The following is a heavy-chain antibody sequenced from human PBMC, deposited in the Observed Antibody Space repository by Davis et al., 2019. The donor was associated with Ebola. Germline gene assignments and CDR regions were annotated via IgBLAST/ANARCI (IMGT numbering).Heavy chain of an antibody. CDR1: GYTFTGYY. CDR3: ARVPYDSSGYWSY. V-gene: IGHV1-2*02. D-gene: IGHD3-22*01. J-gene: IGHJ4*02. Sequence: ASVKVSCKASGYTFTGYYMHWVRQAPGQGLEWMGWINPNSGGTNYAQKFQGRVTMTRDTSISTAYMELSRLRSDDTAVYYCARVPYDSSGYWSYWGQGTLVTVSS. CDR2: INPNSGGT.